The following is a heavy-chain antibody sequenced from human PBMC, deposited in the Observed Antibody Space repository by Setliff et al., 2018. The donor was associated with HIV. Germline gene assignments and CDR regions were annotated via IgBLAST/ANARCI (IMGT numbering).Heavy chain of an antibody. CDR2: VIPIFGTA. Sequence: ASVKVSCKASGGTFSSYAISWVRQAPGQGLEWMGGVIPIFGTANYAQKFQGRVTITADESTSTAYMELSSLRSEDTAVYYCARSTYYYDSSGYYNAFDIWGQGTMVTVSS. D-gene: IGHD3-22*01. V-gene: IGHV1-69*13. J-gene: IGHJ3*02. CDR3: ARSTYYYDSSGYYNAFDI. CDR1: GGTFSSYA.